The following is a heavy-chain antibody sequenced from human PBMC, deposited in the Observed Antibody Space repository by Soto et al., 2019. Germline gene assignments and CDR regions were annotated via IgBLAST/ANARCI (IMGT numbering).Heavy chain of an antibody. CDR2: ISAYNGNT. D-gene: IGHD3-22*01. V-gene: IGHV1-18*01. Sequence: ASVKVSCKASGYTFTSYGISWVRQAPGQGLEWMGWISAYNGNTNYAQKLQGRVTMTTDTSTSTAYMELRSLRSDDTAVYYCARGANYYDSSGYFDYWGQGTLVTVSS. CDR1: GYTFTSYG. CDR3: ARGANYYDSSGYFDY. J-gene: IGHJ4*02.